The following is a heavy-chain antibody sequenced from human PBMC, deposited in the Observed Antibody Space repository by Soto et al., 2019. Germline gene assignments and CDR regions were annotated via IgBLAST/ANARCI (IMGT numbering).Heavy chain of an antibody. CDR3: ARRAYCSSTSCYESTEDY. CDR1: GGSISSSSYY. Sequence: PSETLSLTCTASGGSISSSSYYWGWIRQPPGKGLEWIGSIYYSGSTYYNPSLKSRVTISVDTSKNQFSLKLSSVTAADTAVYYCARRAYCSSTSCYESTEDYWGQGTLVTVSS. V-gene: IGHV4-39*01. CDR2: IYYSGST. D-gene: IGHD2-2*01. J-gene: IGHJ4*02.